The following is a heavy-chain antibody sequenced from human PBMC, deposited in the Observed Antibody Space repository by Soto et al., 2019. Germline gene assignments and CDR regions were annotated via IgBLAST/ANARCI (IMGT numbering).Heavy chain of an antibody. J-gene: IGHJ4*02. Sequence: EASVKVSCKASGYTFSGFYMHWVRQAPGQGLEWMGWINPNSGGTKSAEKFQGRVTMTRDTSISTAYMELSRLTSDDTAVYYCASDAVTGTEGLDFWGQGTQVTVSS. CDR3: ASDAVTGTEGLDF. CDR1: GYTFSGFY. V-gene: IGHV1-2*02. CDR2: INPNSGGT. D-gene: IGHD6-19*01.